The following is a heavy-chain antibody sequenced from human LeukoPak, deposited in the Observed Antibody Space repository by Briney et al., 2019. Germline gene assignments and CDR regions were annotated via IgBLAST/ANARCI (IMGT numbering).Heavy chain of an antibody. V-gene: IGHV3-23*01. CDR3: AKWARYCSGGSCYILSGRGYYYYYGMDV. CDR1: GFTFSSYG. D-gene: IGHD2-15*01. CDR2: MSGGGGST. Sequence: QTGGSLRLSCAASGFTFSSYGMSWVRQAPGKGLEWVSVMSGGGGSTYDADSVKGRFTISRDNSKNTLYLQMNSLRAEDTAVYYCAKWARYCSGGSCYILSGRGYYYYYGMDVWGQGTTVTVSS. J-gene: IGHJ6*02.